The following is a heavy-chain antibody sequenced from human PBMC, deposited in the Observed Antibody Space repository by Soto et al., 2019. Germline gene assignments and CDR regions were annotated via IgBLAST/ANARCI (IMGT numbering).Heavy chain of an antibody. Sequence: QVQLVQSGAEVKKPGSSVKVSCKASGGTFSSYAISWVRQAPGQGLEWMGGILPIFGTANYTQKFQGRGTITTDEYTSTAYMELNSLRSENTAVYYCAREGDIVVVPAAAGSFDYWGQGTLVTVSS. CDR2: ILPIFGTA. V-gene: IGHV1-69*01. CDR3: AREGDIVVVPAAAGSFDY. CDR1: GGTFSSYA. J-gene: IGHJ4*02. D-gene: IGHD2-2*01.